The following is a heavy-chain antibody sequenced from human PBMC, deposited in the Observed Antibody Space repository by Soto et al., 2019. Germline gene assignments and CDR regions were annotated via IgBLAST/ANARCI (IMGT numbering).Heavy chain of an antibody. D-gene: IGHD2-2*01. CDR2: IYYSGST. V-gene: IGHV4-39*01. Sequence: SETLSLTCTVSGGSISSSSYYWGWIRQPPGKGLEWIGSIYYSGSTYYNPSLKSRVTISVDTSKNQFYLKLSSVTAADTAVYYCARHQPIVVVPADPFDPWGQGTLVTVSS. CDR1: GGSISSSSYY. CDR3: ARHQPIVVVPADPFDP. J-gene: IGHJ5*02.